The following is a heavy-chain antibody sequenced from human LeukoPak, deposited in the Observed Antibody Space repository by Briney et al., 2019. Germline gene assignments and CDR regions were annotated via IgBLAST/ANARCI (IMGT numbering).Heavy chain of an antibody. CDR1: GFTFSSYA. CDR2: ISGSGGST. CDR3: AKDAEPGTMIVVGTFDY. Sequence: GGSLRLSCAASGFTFSSYAMSWVRQAPGKGLGWVSAISGSGGSTYYADSVKGRFTISRDNSKNTLYLQMNSLRAEDTAVYYCAKDAEPGTMIVVGTFDYWGQGTLVTVSS. V-gene: IGHV3-23*01. D-gene: IGHD3-22*01. J-gene: IGHJ4*02.